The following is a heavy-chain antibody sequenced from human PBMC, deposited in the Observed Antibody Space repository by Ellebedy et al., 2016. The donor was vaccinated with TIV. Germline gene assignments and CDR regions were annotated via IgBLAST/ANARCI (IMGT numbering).Heavy chain of an antibody. CDR1: GGSVSSDDFY. Sequence: SETLSLXXTVSGGSVSSDDFYWNWIRQHPGKGLEWIGYIFYSGSTYYSPSLKSQVIISQDTSKNQFSLTLSSVTAADTAMYYCARARAVAGTFALDYWGQGTLVTVSS. V-gene: IGHV4-31*01. CDR2: IFYSGST. D-gene: IGHD6-19*01. CDR3: ARARAVAGTFALDY. J-gene: IGHJ4*02.